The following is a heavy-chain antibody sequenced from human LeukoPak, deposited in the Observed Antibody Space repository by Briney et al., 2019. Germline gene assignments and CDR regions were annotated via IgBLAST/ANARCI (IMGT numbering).Heavy chain of an antibody. CDR3: ARDRGPLLWCGESYYYGMDV. CDR2: ISAYNGNT. CDR1: GYTFTSYG. Sequence: ASVKVSCKASGYTFTSYGISWVRQAPGQGLEWMGWISAYNGNTNYAQKLQGRVTMTTDTSTSTAYMELRSLRSEDTAVYYCARDRGPLLWCGESYYYGMDVWGQGTTVTVSS. D-gene: IGHD3-10*01. J-gene: IGHJ6*02. V-gene: IGHV1-18*01.